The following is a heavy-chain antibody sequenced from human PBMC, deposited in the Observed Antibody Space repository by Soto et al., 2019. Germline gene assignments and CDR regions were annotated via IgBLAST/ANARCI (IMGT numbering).Heavy chain of an antibody. D-gene: IGHD5-12*01. CDR2: IIPIFGTA. J-gene: IGHJ4*02. CDR3: ARVSGYYLLDY. Sequence: SVKVSCKASGGTFSSYAISWVRQAPGQGLEWMGGIIPIFGTANYAQKFQGRVTMTRDTSTSTVYMELSSLRSEDTAVYYCARVSGYYLLDYWGQGTLVTVSS. V-gene: IGHV1-69*05. CDR1: GGTFSSYA.